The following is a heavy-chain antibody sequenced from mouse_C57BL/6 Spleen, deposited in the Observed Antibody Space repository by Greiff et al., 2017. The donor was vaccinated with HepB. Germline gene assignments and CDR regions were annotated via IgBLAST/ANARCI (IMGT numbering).Heavy chain of an antibody. D-gene: IGHD1-1*01. CDR3: ARGGSSYAMDY. CDR1: GYTFTSYW. Sequence: VQLQQPGAELVKPGASVKLSCKASGYTFTSYWMQWVKQRPGQSLEWIGEIDPSDSYTNYNQKFKGKATLTVDTSSSTAYMQLSSLTSEDSAVYYCARGGSSYAMDYWGQGTSVTVSS. V-gene: IGHV1-50*01. CDR2: IDPSDSYT. J-gene: IGHJ4*01.